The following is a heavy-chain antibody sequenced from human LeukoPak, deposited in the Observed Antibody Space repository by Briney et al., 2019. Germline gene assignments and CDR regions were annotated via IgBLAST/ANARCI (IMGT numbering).Heavy chain of an antibody. CDR2: IRYDGSNK. CDR1: GFTFSSYG. J-gene: IGHJ3*02. Sequence: GGSLRLSCAASGFTFSSYGMHWVRQAPGKGLEWVAFIRYDGSNKYYADSVKGRFTISRDNSKNTLYLQMNSLRAGDTAVYYCAKVTRDLWFGELLRDAFDIWGQGTMVTVSS. D-gene: IGHD3-10*01. V-gene: IGHV3-30*02. CDR3: AKVTRDLWFGELLRDAFDI.